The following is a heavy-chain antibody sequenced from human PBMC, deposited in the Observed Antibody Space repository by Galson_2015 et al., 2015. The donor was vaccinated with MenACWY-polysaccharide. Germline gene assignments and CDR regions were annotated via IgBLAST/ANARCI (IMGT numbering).Heavy chain of an antibody. V-gene: IGHV3-23*01. J-gene: IGHJ6*04. D-gene: IGHD2-21*01. CDR2: IDYSGRAT. CDR3: AQLGGESPTEV. Sequence: SLRLSCAASGFVFSSYAMIWVRQAPGKGLDWVSAIDYSGRATFYADSVRGRFTVSKDNSKNTLSLQMNSLRVEDTAIYYCAQLGGESPTEVWGKGTTVIVSS. CDR1: GFVFSSYA.